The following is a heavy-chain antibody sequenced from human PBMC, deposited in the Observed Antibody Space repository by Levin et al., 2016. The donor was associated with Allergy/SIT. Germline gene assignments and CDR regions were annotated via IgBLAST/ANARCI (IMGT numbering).Heavy chain of an antibody. V-gene: IGHV4-59*01. CDR2: IYYSGST. Sequence: SETLSLTCTVSGGSISSYYWSWIRQPPGKGLEWIGYIYYSGSTNYNPSLKSRVTISVDTSKNQFSLKLSSVTAADTAVYYCASSSSIWAVESFDYWGQGTLVTVSS. D-gene: IGHD3-16*01. CDR1: GGSISSYY. J-gene: IGHJ4*02. CDR3: ASSSSIWAVESFDY.